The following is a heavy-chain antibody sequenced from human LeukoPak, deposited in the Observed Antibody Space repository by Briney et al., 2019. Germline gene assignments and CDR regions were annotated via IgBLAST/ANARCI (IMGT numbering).Heavy chain of an antibody. V-gene: IGHV3-66*01. CDR1: GFTFSSYS. J-gene: IGHJ4*02. CDR2: IYSGGTT. Sequence: GGPLRLSCAASGFTFSSYSMSWVRQAPGKGLEWVSVIYSGGTTYYADSVKGRFTISRDNSKNTLHLQMNSLRAEDTAVYYCARDQYSYAHAAHWGQGTLVTVSS. D-gene: IGHD5-18*01. CDR3: ARDQYSYAHAAH.